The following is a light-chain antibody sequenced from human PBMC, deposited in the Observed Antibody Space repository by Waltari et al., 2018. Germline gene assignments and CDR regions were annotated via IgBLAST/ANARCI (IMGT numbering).Light chain of an antibody. Sequence: EIVLTQSPGTLSLSPGERATLSCRASEGVSSSHLAWYQQKPGQAPRLLVYAESSRATGIPDRFSGSGSGTDFTLTICRLEPEDFAVYYCQQFGSSPFTFGGETKVEIK. CDR3: QQFGSSPFT. J-gene: IGKJ4*01. CDR2: AES. V-gene: IGKV3-20*01. CDR1: EGVSSSH.